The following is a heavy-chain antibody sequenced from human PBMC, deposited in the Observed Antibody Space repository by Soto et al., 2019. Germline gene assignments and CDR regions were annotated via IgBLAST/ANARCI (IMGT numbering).Heavy chain of an antibody. CDR1: GYTFTSDY. J-gene: IGHJ6*02. CDR3: ARSPSNLYGMDI. Sequence: ASVKVSCKVSGYTFTSDYVHWVRQAPGQGLEWMGIIDPNGGTTNSARMLGGRISMTRDTSTRTVYMEWSRLTLQDTAVYYCARSPSNLYGMDIWGQGTTVTVSS. V-gene: IGHV1-46*04. CDR2: IDPNGGTT.